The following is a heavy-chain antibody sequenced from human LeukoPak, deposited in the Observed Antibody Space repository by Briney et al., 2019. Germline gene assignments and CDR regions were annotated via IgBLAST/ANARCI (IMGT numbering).Heavy chain of an antibody. V-gene: IGHV1-69-2*01. CDR1: GYTFTDYY. CDR3: ATLRVVPAAIGDNWFDP. J-gene: IGHJ5*02. CDR2: VDPEDGET. Sequence: ASVKVSCKVSGYTFTDYYMHWVQQAPGKGLEWMGLVDPEDGETIYAEKFQGGVTITADTSTDTAYMELSSLRSEDTAVYYCATLRVVPAAIGDNWFDPWGQGTLVTVSS. D-gene: IGHD2-2*01.